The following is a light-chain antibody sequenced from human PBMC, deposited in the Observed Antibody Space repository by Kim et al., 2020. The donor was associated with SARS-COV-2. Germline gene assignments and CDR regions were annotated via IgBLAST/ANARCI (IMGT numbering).Light chain of an antibody. CDR2: AAS. V-gene: IGKV1-27*01. Sequence: DIQMTQSPSSLSASVGDRVTITCRASQDISNSLAWYQQKPGKVPKLLIYAASTLQSGVPSRFSGSGSGTDFTLTISSLQPEDVATYYCQEYESDPQTFGGGNTVDIK. CDR3: QEYESDPQT. J-gene: IGKJ4*01. CDR1: QDISNS.